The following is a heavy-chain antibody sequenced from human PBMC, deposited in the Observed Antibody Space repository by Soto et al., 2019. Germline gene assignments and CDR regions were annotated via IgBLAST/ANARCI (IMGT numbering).Heavy chain of an antibody. V-gene: IGHV5-51*01. CDR2: IYPGASDT. CDR3: ARQEAHYFDY. J-gene: IGHJ4*02. CDR1: GYSFSYNW. Sequence: GESLKISCRASGYSFSYNWIAWVRQMPGKGLEWMGLIYPGASDTRYSPSFQGQVTISVDESINTAYLQWSCLKASDTAMYYCARQEAHYFDYWGQGTLVTVSS.